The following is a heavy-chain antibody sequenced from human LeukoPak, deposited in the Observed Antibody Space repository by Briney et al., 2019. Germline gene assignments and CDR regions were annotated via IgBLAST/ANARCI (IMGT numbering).Heavy chain of an antibody. CDR2: ISSSSSYI. J-gene: IGHJ4*02. Sequence: GGSLRLSCAASGFTFSSYSMNWVRQAPGKGLEWVSSISSSSSYIYYADSVKGRFTISRDNAKNSLYLQMNGLRAEDTAVYYCAREQIVVVPAAISRRGGYYFDYWGQGTLVTVSS. D-gene: IGHD2-2*01. CDR1: GFTFSSYS. CDR3: AREQIVVVPAAISRRGGYYFDY. V-gene: IGHV3-21*01.